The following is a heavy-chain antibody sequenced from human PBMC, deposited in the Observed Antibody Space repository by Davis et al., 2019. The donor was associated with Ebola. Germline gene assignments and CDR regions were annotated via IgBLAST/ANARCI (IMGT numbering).Heavy chain of an antibody. CDR2: ISSSSSYI. CDR1: GFTFSSYS. CDR3: AGGGAAGWYFDL. J-gene: IGHJ2*01. V-gene: IGHV3-21*01. Sequence: PGGSLRLSCAASGFTFSSYSMNWVRQAPGKGLEWVSSISSSSSYIYYADSVKGRFTISRDNAKNSLYLQMNSLRAEDTAVYYCAGGGAAGWYFDLWGRGTLVTVSS. D-gene: IGHD2-15*01.